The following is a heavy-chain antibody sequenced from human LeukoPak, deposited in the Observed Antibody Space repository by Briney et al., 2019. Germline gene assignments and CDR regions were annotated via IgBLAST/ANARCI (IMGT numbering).Heavy chain of an antibody. V-gene: IGHV1-2*02. D-gene: IGHD3-3*01. CDR3: ARTRKTGRDDFDYSYFTDV. J-gene: IGHJ6*03. Sequence: ASVKVSCKASGYTFTGYHMHWVRQAPGQGLEWMGWINPNSGGTNYAQKLQGRVTMTRDTSISTAYMELRRLRSDDTAVYYCARTRKTGRDDFDYSYFTDVWGKGTTVTAPS. CDR1: GYTFTGYH. CDR2: INPNSGGT.